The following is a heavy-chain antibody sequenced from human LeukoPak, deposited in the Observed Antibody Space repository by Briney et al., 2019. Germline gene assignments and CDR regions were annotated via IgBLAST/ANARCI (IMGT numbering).Heavy chain of an antibody. D-gene: IGHD3-10*02. V-gene: IGHV3-48*03. J-gene: IGHJ6*04. CDR3: AELGITMIGGV. CDR1: GFTFSSYE. CDR2: ISSSGRNI. Sequence: PGGSLRLSCAASGFTFSSYEMNWVRQAPGKGLEWFSYISSSGRNIYYADSVKGRFTISRDNAKNSLYLQMNSLRAEDTAVYYCAELGITMIGGVWGKGTTVTISS.